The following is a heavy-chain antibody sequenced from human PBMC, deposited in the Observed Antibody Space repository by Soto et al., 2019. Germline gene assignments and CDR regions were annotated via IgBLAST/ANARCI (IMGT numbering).Heavy chain of an antibody. CDR2: ISSSSSYI. CDR1: GFTFSSYS. Sequence: GGSLRLSCAASGFTFSSYSMNWVRQAPGKGLEWVSSISSSSSYIYYADSVKGRFTISRDNAKNSLYLQMNSLRAEDTAVYYCSSPLDPGELMSFYWGQGTLVTVSA. V-gene: IGHV3-21*01. CDR3: SSPLDPGELMSFY. D-gene: IGHD7-27*01. J-gene: IGHJ4*02.